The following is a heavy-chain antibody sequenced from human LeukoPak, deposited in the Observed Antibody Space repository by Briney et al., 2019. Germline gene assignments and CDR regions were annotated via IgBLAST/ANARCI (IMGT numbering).Heavy chain of an antibody. CDR1: GGSIGNYY. CDR2: IYASGST. J-gene: IGHJ4*02. D-gene: IGHD2/OR15-2a*01. V-gene: IGHV4-4*07. Sequence: PSETLSLTCSVSGGSIGNYYWNWLRQPAGKGLEWIGRIYASGSTNYNPSLKSRVTIPMDKSKNHFVLNLKSVTAADTAFYYCARDFYGDDGHHPFDYWGQGIQVTVSS. CDR3: ARDFYGDDGHHPFDY.